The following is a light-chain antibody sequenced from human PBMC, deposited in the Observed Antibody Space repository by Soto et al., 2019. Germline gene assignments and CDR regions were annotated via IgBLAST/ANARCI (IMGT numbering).Light chain of an antibody. J-gene: IGKJ4*01. CDR1: QGISSY. V-gene: IGKV1-39*01. Sequence: DTQMTQSPSSLSASVGDRVTITCRASQGISSYLSWYQHKPGKAPKLLIYDASTLHSGVPSRFSGGGSGTDFTLTISSLQPEDFATYYCLQSSRTPLTFGGGTKVEIK. CDR2: DAS. CDR3: LQSSRTPLT.